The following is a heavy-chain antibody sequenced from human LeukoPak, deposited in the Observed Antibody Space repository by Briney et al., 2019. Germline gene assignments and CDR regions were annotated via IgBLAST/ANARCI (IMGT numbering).Heavy chain of an antibody. CDR3: VRGAGAIAGIDY. D-gene: IGHD2-15*01. Sequence: GGSLRLSCGASGFTFSTYWMNWVRQAPGKGLEWVSHINSDGSYATYGDSGKGRFTISRDNSKNMVYLQMNSLRADDTAIYYCVRGAGAIAGIDYWGQGALVTVSS. V-gene: IGHV3-74*01. CDR2: INSDGSYA. CDR1: GFTFSTYW. J-gene: IGHJ4*02.